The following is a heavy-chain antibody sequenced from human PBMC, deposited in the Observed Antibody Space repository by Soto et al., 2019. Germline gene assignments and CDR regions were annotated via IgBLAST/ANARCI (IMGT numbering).Heavy chain of an antibody. V-gene: IGHV4-34*01. CDR1: GGSFSGYY. CDR2: INHSGST. CDR3: ARGTRTPHFDY. J-gene: IGHJ4*02. Sequence: SETLSLTCAVYGGSFSGYYWSWIRQPPGKGLGWIGEINHSGSTNYNPSLKSRVTISVDTSKNQFSLRPSSVTAADTAVYYCARGTRTPHFDYWGQGTLVTVSS.